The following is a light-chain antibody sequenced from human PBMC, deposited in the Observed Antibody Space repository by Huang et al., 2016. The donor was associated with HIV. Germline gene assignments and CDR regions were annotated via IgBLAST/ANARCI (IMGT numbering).Light chain of an antibody. V-gene: IGKV4-1*01. CDR1: QSLLYRSNNTNY. CDR3: QQHYGRQST. CDR2: WVS. Sequence: IVMTQSPESLAVSLGERASINCKSSQSLLYRSNNTNYLAWYQKKQGHPPTLLIYWVSVRDVGVPGRFSGGGSGTNFTLTINGLQADDVAVYYCQQHYGRQSTFGQGT. J-gene: IGKJ1*01.